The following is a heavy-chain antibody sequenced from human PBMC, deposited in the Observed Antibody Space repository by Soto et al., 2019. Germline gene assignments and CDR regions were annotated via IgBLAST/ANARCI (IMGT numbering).Heavy chain of an antibody. Sequence: GGSLRLSCAASGFTFSSYAMSWVRQAPGKGLEWVSAISGSGGGTYYADSVKGRFTISRDNAKNSLYLQMNSLRADDTAVYYCARVRALAADGMDVWGQGTTVTVSS. V-gene: IGHV3-23*01. J-gene: IGHJ6*02. CDR3: ARVRALAADGMDV. D-gene: IGHD6-19*01. CDR2: ISGSGGGT. CDR1: GFTFSSYA.